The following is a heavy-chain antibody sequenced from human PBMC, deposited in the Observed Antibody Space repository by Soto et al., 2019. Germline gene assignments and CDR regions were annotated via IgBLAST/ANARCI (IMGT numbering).Heavy chain of an antibody. CDR2: IIPIFGTA. Sequence: ASVKVSWKASGGTFSSYAISWVRQAPGQGLEWMGGIIPIFGTANYAQKFQGRVTITADKSTSTAYMELSSLRSEDTAVYYCARNWNDSLALKYWGQGTLVTVSS. V-gene: IGHV1-69*06. J-gene: IGHJ4*02. D-gene: IGHD1-1*01. CDR3: ARNWNDSLALKY. CDR1: GGTFSSYA.